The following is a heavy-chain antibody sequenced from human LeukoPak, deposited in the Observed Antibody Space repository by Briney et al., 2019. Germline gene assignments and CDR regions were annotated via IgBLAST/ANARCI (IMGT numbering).Heavy chain of an antibody. V-gene: IGHV1-2*06. J-gene: IGHJ2*01. Sequence: GASVKVSCKASGYTFTGYYMHWVRQAPGQGLEWMGRINPNSGGTNYAQKFQGRVTMTRDTSISTAYMELGRLRSDDTAVYYCARDNGYGDIVVVVAANWYFDLWGRGTLVTVSS. D-gene: IGHD2-15*01. CDR2: INPNSGGT. CDR3: ARDNGYGDIVVVVAANWYFDL. CDR1: GYTFTGYY.